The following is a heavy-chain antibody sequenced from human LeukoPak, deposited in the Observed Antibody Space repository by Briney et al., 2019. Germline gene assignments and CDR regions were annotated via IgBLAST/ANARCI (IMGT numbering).Heavy chain of an antibody. CDR3: AKDAFFGNRHPQFDY. Sequence: GGSLRLSCAASGFTFSRYSMNWVRQAPGKGLEWVAFIRYDGSNKYYADSVKGRFTISRDNSKNTLYLQMNSLRAEDTAVYYCAKDAFFGNRHPQFDYWGQGTLVTVSS. D-gene: IGHD3-3*01. CDR2: IRYDGSNK. CDR1: GFTFSRYS. V-gene: IGHV3-30*02. J-gene: IGHJ4*02.